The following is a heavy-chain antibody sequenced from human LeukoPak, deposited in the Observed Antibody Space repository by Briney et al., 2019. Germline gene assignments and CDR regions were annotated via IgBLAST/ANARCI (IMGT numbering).Heavy chain of an antibody. J-gene: IGHJ4*02. Sequence: PSETLSLTCTVSGSSVTGYYWSWIRQPAGKGLEWIGLIYNSGITDYNPSLKSRVTLSVDKSKNQFSLKLSSVTAADTAVYYCARDCSGNGCLSHWGQGTLVTVSS. D-gene: IGHD2-15*01. CDR1: GSSVTGYY. CDR3: ARDCSGNGCLSH. CDR2: IYNSGIT. V-gene: IGHV4-4*07.